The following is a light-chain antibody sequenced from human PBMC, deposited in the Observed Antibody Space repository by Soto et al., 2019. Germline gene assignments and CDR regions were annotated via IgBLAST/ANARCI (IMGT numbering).Light chain of an antibody. J-gene: IGKJ1*01. CDR2: KAS. CDR3: QHYNSYSEA. CDR1: QTISSW. Sequence: DIQITQSPATLSGSVGGRVTITCRASQTISSWLAWYQQKPGKAPKLLIYKASTLKSGVPSRFSGSGSGTEITLTISSLQPDDFATYYCQHYNSYSEAFGQGTKVDIK. V-gene: IGKV1-5*03.